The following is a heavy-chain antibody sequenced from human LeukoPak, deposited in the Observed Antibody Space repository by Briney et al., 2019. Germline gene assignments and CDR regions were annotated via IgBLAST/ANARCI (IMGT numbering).Heavy chain of an antibody. V-gene: IGHV1-8*01. CDR2: MNPNSGNT. CDR3: ARGHYGSGSYYIDY. D-gene: IGHD3-10*01. Sequence: ASVKVSCKASGYTFTSYDINWVRQATGQGLEWMGWMNPNSGNTGYAQKFQGRVTMTRNTSISTAYMELSSLGSEDTAVYYCARGHYGSGSYYIDYWGQGTLVTVSS. J-gene: IGHJ4*02. CDR1: GYTFTSYD.